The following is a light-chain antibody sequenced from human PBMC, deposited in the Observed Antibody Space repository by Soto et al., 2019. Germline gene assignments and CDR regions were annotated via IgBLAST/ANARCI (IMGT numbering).Light chain of an antibody. CDR1: QSISSSF. J-gene: IGKJ5*01. V-gene: IGKV3-20*01. CDR3: QQYDKSPST. Sequence: ELGLRQCPGILSLKPGEGASVSCGASQSISSSFLAWYQQKPGQAPRLLIYGASSRATGIPDRLSGSGSGTDCTLTISRLEPEDLAVYYWQQYDKSPSTFGQGTRLEI. CDR2: GAS.